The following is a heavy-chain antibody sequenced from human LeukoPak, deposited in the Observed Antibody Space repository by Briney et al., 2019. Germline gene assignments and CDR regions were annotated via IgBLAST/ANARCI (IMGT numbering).Heavy chain of an antibody. CDR3: ARQDGARPDFWSGGSYHYLFYMDV. V-gene: IGHV5-51*01. CDR1: GYSFPSFW. J-gene: IGHJ6*03. CDR2: IYLGDSET. D-gene: IGHD3-3*01. Sequence: GESLKISFMASGYSFPSFWIGWVRQIPGKGLEWVGIIYLGDSETRYNPSLEGQVTICADKSTGTTYLQWCRLKAADSGIYFCARQDGARPDFWSGGSYHYLFYMDVWGNGTTVTVSS.